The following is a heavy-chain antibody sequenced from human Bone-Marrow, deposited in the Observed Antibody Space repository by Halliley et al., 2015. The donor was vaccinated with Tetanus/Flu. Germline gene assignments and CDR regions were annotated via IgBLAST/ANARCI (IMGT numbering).Heavy chain of an antibody. D-gene: IGHD3-22*01. CDR3: ARTILYYYEGRGHSAMDV. V-gene: IGHV3-33*01. J-gene: IGHJ6*02. CDR2: WYDGSNQ. Sequence: WYDGSNQYYADSVKGRFTISRDNSKNTLYLQMNSLRAEDTAVYYCARTILYYYEGRGHSAMDVWGQGTTVTVSS.